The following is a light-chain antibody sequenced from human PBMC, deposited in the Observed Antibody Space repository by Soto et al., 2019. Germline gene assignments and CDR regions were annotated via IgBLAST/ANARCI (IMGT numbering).Light chain of an antibody. CDR2: AAS. Sequence: DIQVTQSPSSLSASVGDRVTISCRASQGISSHLAWYQQKPGKVPKLLIYAASTVESGVPSRFSGGGSGTDFTFTISSLQPEDVATYYCQRYNSAPKTFGQGTKVEIK. CDR3: QRYNSAPKT. V-gene: IGKV1-27*01. CDR1: QGISSH. J-gene: IGKJ1*01.